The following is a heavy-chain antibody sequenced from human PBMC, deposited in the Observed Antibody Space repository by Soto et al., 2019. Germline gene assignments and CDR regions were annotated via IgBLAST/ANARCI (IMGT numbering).Heavy chain of an antibody. V-gene: IGHV1-69*13. CDR1: GGTFSSYA. CDR2: IIPIFGTA. CDR3: ERYKVGYYDSSGYYRVSVPPDYYYGMDV. J-gene: IGHJ6*02. D-gene: IGHD3-22*01. Sequence: SVKVSCKASGGTFSSYAISWVRQAPGQGLEWMGGIIPIFGTANYAQKLQGRVTITADESTSTAYIELSSLRSEDTAMYYYERYKVGYYDSSGYYRVSVPPDYYYGMDVWGQGTTVTVSS.